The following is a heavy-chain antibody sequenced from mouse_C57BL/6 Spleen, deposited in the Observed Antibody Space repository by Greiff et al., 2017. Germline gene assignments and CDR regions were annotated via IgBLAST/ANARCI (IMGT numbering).Heavy chain of an antibody. J-gene: IGHJ4*01. CDR2: IYPRSGNT. CDR3: ARWEFITTVAATKDAMDY. Sequence: VMLVESGAELARPGASVKLSCKASGYTFTSYGISWVKQRPGQGLEWIGEIYPRSGNTYYNEKFKGKATLTADKSSSTAYMELRSLTSEDSAVYFCARWEFITTVAATKDAMDYWGQGTSVTVSS. CDR1: GYTFTSYG. D-gene: IGHD1-1*01. V-gene: IGHV1-81*01.